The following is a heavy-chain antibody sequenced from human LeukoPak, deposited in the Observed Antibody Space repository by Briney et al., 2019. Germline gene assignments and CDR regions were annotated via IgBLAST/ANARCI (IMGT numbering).Heavy chain of an antibody. D-gene: IGHD2-15*01. CDR2: INPNSGGT. Sequence: ASVKVSCKASGYTFTGYYMHWVRQAPGQGLEWMGWINPNSGGTNYAQKFQGRVTMTRDTSISTAYMELSRLRSDDTAVCYCARENCSGGSCYVLAFDIWGQGTMVTVSS. CDR1: GYTFTGYY. J-gene: IGHJ3*02. CDR3: ARENCSGGSCYVLAFDI. V-gene: IGHV1-2*02.